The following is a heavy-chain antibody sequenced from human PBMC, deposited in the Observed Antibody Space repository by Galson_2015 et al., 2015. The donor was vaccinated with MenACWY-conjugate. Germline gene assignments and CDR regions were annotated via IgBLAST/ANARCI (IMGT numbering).Heavy chain of an antibody. D-gene: IGHD2-21*01. CDR2: LYDDGTS. CDR1: GFSVTSHF. Sequence: SLRLSCAASGFSVTSHFMGWVRQAPGKGLEWVALLYDDGTSRYADSVKGRFTISRDTLRNSLSLQMHGLRAEDTAMYFCAKIVRHPVGPYFDAWGQGTLFLVSS. J-gene: IGHJ4*02. V-gene: IGHV3-53*01. CDR3: AKIVRHPVGPYFDA.